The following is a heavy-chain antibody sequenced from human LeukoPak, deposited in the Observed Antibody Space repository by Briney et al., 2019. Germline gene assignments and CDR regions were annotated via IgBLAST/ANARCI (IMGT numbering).Heavy chain of an antibody. CDR3: AKRGTTVTTNWFDP. CDR1: GFTFSSYA. Sequence: GGSLRLSCAASGFTFSSYAMSWVRQAPGKGLEWVSAISGSGYSTYYADSVKGRFTISRDNSKNTLYLQMNSLRAEDTAVCYCAKRGTTVTTNWFDPWGQGTLVTVSS. J-gene: IGHJ5*02. V-gene: IGHV3-23*01. CDR2: ISGSGYST. D-gene: IGHD4-11*01.